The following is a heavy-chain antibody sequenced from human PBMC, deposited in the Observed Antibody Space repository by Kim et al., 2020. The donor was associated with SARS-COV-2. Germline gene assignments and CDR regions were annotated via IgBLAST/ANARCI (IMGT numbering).Heavy chain of an antibody. CDR3: ARDSDDNYDILTGYYL. CDR2: ISSSSSYT. CDR1: GFTFSDYY. Sequence: GGSLRLSCAASGFTFSDYYMSWIRQAPGKGLEWVSYISSSSSYTNYADSVKGRFTISRDNAKNSLYLQMNSLRAEDTAVYYCARDSDDNYDILTGYYLWGQGTLVTVSS. J-gene: IGHJ4*02. V-gene: IGHV3-11*05. D-gene: IGHD3-9*01.